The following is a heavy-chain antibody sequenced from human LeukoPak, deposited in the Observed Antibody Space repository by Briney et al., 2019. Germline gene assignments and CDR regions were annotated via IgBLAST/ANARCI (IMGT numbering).Heavy chain of an antibody. D-gene: IGHD6-19*01. CDR1: GFTFSSYW. CDR2: INSDGSST. J-gene: IGHJ6*03. V-gene: IGHV3-74*01. Sequence: TGGSLRLSCAASGFTFSSYWMHWVRQAPGKGLVWVSRINSDGSSTSYADSVKGRFTISRDNAKNSLYLQMNSLRAEDTAVYYCARDPGRWLVPSPYYYYYMDVWGKGTTVTVSS. CDR3: ARDPGRWLVPSPYYYYYMDV.